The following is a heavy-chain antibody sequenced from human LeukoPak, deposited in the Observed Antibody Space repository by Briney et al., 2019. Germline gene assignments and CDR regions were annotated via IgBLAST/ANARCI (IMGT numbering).Heavy chain of an antibody. J-gene: IGHJ4*02. CDR2: ISSSSSYI. V-gene: IGHV3-21*01. CDR1: GFTFSSYS. CDR3: ASPRNYYDSSGYIFY. Sequence: GGSLRLSCAASGFTFSSYSMNWVRQAPGKGLEWVSSISSSSSYIYYADSVKGRFTISRDSAKNSLYLQMNSLRAEDTAVYYCASPRNYYDSSGYIFYWGQGTLVTVSS. D-gene: IGHD3-22*01.